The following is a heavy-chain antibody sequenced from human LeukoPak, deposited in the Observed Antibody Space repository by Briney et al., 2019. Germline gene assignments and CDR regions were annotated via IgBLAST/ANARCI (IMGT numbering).Heavy chain of an antibody. CDR1: GFTFSSYA. CDR3: AREATHNPMDDAFDI. Sequence: GRSLRLSCAASGFTFSSYAMHWVRQAPGKGLEWVAVISYDGSNKYYADSVKGRFTISRDNSKNTLYLQMNSLRAEDTAVYYCAREATHNPMDDAFDIWGQGTMVTVSS. V-gene: IGHV3-30-3*01. D-gene: IGHD3-10*01. CDR2: ISYDGSNK. J-gene: IGHJ3*02.